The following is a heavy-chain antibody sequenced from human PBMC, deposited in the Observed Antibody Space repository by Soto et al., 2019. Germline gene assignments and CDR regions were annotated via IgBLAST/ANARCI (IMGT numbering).Heavy chain of an antibody. CDR1: GFMFSSAW. V-gene: IGHV3-15*01. CDR3: VEGWNDF. CDR2: INSKRDGGTT. J-gene: IGHJ4*02. D-gene: IGHD1-1*01. Sequence: HLVESGGDLVKPGGSPRLSCADSGFMFSSAWMSWVRQAPGKGLEWVGRINSKRDGGTTDYAPPVKGRFVISRDDSKNTLYLQMNSLTTDDTAVYYCVEGWNDFWGQGTLVAVSS.